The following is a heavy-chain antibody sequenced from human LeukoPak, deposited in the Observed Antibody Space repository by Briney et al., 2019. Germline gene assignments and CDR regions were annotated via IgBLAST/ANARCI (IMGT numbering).Heavy chain of an antibody. V-gene: IGHV1-69*05. J-gene: IGHJ4*02. CDR2: IIPIFGTT. D-gene: IGHD5-18*01. CDR3: ARVRLTAMARFDY. Sequence: ASVKVSCKASGGTFRSYAISWVRQAPGQGLEWMGRIIPIFGTTIYAQKFQGRVTITTDESTSTAYMELSSLRSEDTAVYYCARVRLTAMARFDYWGQGTLVTVSS. CDR1: GGTFRSYA.